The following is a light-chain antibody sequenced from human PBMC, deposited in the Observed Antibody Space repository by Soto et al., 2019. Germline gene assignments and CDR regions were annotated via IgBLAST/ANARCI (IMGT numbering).Light chain of an antibody. Sequence: DIQMTQSPSSLSASIGDRVTITCRASETINKYLNWYQQKPGKPPKLLIYTASTLPSGVPSRFSGSRPGTNFTLTINNLQPEDFATYYCQQSYKTPQTFGQGTKVDIK. V-gene: IGKV1-39*01. CDR1: ETINKY. J-gene: IGKJ1*01. CDR2: TAS. CDR3: QQSYKTPQT.